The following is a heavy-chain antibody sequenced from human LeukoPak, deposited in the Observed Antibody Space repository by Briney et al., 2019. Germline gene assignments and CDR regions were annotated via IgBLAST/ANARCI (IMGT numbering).Heavy chain of an antibody. V-gene: IGHV4-39*07. D-gene: IGHD3-9*01. CDR3: ARADYDILTGYPTHPFDY. J-gene: IGHJ4*02. CDR2: IYYSGST. Sequence: PSETLSLTCTVSGGSISSSSYYWGWIRQPPGKGLEWIGSIYYSGSTYYNPSLKSRVTISVDTSKNQFSLRLNSVTAADTAAYYCARADYDILTGYPTHPFDYWGQGTLVTVSS. CDR1: GGSISSSSYY.